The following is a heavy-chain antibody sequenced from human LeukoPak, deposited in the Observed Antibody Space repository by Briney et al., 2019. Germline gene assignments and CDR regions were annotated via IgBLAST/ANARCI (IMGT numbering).Heavy chain of an antibody. D-gene: IGHD6-19*01. CDR2: ISSSSSYI. J-gene: IGHJ6*02. CDR1: GFTFSSYS. Sequence: GRSLRLSCAASGFTFSSYSMNWVRQAPGKGLEWVSSISSSSSYIYYADSVKGRFTISRDNAKNSLYLQMNSLRDEDTAVYYCAREVADGSGWYLDYYYGMDVWGQGTTVTVSS. CDR3: AREVADGSGWYLDYYYGMDV. V-gene: IGHV3-21*01.